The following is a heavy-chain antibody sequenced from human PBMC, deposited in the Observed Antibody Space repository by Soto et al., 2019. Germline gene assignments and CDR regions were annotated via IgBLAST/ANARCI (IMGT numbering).Heavy chain of an antibody. CDR3: ARERTPMSAHYFDYGMDV. Sequence: QVQLQESGPGVVKPSETLSLTCTVSGGSLRGYSWSWIRQSPGKGLEWIGYVYSGGGTNYSPSFTGRVTTSVDTSDNQYTRKLNSVTAADTAGYYCARERTPMSAHYFDYGMDVWGQGPTVTVSS. CDR2: VYSGGGT. D-gene: IGHD3-9*01. V-gene: IGHV4-59*01. J-gene: IGHJ6*02. CDR1: GGSLRGYS.